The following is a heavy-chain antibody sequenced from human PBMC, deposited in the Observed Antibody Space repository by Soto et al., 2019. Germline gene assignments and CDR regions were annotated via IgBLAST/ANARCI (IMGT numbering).Heavy chain of an antibody. V-gene: IGHV1-3*01. J-gene: IGHJ5*02. Sequence: QVQLVQSGAEVNKPGAAVKVSCKASGYSFATYAIHCVRRAPGQGLAWMGWINPYSGDTEYSDTFQHRVTITRDTPATTADMELRGLTSADTAVYYGARRCSSAGWLEPWGQGTLVTVSS. D-gene: IGHD6-6*01. CDR3: ARRCSSAGWLEP. CDR1: GYSFATYA. CDR2: INPYSGDT.